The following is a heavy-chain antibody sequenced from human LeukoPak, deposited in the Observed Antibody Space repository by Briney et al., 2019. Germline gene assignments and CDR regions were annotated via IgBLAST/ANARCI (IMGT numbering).Heavy chain of an antibody. CDR2: IYYTGST. CDR1: GGSISSYY. Sequence: SETLSLTCTVSGGSISSYYWSWIRQPPGKGLEWIGYIYYTGSTIYNPSLKSRVTMSVGTSKNRFSLKLSSVTAADTAVYYCARGGGYYYDRSAITHYYFDYWGQGTLVTVSS. D-gene: IGHD3-22*01. J-gene: IGHJ4*02. V-gene: IGHV4-59*01. CDR3: ARGGGYYYDRSAITHYYFDY.